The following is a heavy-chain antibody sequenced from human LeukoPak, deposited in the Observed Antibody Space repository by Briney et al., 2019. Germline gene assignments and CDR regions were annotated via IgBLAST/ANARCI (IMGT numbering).Heavy chain of an antibody. CDR3: ARDSPGDRNGMDV. CDR2: ISYDGSNK. J-gene: IGHJ6*02. D-gene: IGHD7-27*01. V-gene: IGHV3-30-3*01. CDR1: GFTFSSYA. Sequence: GGSLRLSCAASGFTFSSYAMHWVRQAPGKGLEWVAVISYDGSNKYYADSVKGRFTISKDNSNNTLYLQVNSLRAEDTAMYYCARDSPGDRNGMDVRGQGTTVTVSS.